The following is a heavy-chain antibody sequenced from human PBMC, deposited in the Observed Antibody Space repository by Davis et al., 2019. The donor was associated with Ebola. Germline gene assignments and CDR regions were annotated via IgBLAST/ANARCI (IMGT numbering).Heavy chain of an antibody. CDR2: VILKSGAT. Sequence: ASVKVSCKASGYTFTDYNIHWMRQAPGQGLEWLGRVILKSGATNYAQKFQGRVTMTRDTSISTAYMELSRLTSDDTAVYYCARGHNYGFEYWGRGTLVTVSS. CDR1: GYTFTDYN. J-gene: IGHJ4*02. CDR3: ARGHNYGFEY. V-gene: IGHV1-2*06. D-gene: IGHD5-18*01.